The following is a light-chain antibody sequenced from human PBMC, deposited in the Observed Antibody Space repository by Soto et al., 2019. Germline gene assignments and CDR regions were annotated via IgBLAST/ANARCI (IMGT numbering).Light chain of an antibody. Sequence: QSALTQPASVSGSPGQSITIPCTGTSSDVGGYKFVSWYQQHPGKAPKLMIYEVSNRPSGVSNRFSGSKSGNTASLTISGLQPEDEADYYCSSYTTSSTLEVFGGGTKSPS. CDR2: EVS. CDR3: SSYTTSSTLEV. CDR1: SSDVGGYKF. V-gene: IGLV2-14*01. J-gene: IGLJ2*01.